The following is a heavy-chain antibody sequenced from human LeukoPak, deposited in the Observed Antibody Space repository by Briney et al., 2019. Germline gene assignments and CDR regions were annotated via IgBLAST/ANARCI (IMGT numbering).Heavy chain of an antibody. V-gene: IGHV4-34*01. Sequence: SETLSLTCAVYDGSFSGYNWSWIRQPPGKGLEWIGEINHSGSTNYNPSLKSRVTISVDTSKNQFSLKLSSVTAADTAVYYCARGVTMVRGVIPHYYYGMDVWGQGTTVTVSS. J-gene: IGHJ6*02. CDR1: DGSFSGYN. D-gene: IGHD3-10*01. CDR3: ARGVTMVRGVIPHYYYGMDV. CDR2: INHSGST.